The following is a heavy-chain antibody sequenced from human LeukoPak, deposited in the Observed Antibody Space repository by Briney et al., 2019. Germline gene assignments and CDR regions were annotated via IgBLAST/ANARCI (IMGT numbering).Heavy chain of an antibody. D-gene: IGHD3-22*01. CDR2: LYSDGTT. CDR3: AIGHYDRYEDFGY. J-gene: IGHJ4*02. CDR1: GFSVSSTF. Sequence: GGSLRLSCAVSGFSVSSTFVSWVRQAPGKGLEWVSVLYSDGTTYYADSVKGRFIISRDNSNNTLFLQMNSLRGEDTAVYYCAIGHYDRYEDFGYWGQGTLVIVSS. V-gene: IGHV3-53*01.